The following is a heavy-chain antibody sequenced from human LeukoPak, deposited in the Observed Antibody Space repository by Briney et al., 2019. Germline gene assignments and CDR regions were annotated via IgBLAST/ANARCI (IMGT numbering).Heavy chain of an antibody. V-gene: IGHV4-59*01. Sequence: SETLSLTYTVSGGSISSYYWSWIRQPPGKGLEWIGYIYYSGSTNYNPSLKSRVTISVDTSKNQFSLKLSSVTAADTAVYYCARDEIAVADSRYMDVWGKGTTVTVSS. J-gene: IGHJ6*03. D-gene: IGHD6-19*01. CDR2: IYYSGST. CDR1: GGSISSYY. CDR3: ARDEIAVADSRYMDV.